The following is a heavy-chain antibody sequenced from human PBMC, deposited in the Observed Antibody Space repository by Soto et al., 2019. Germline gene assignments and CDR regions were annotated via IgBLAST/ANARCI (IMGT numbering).Heavy chain of an antibody. CDR3: ARAGWVVLMGNYYYYYGMDV. J-gene: IGHJ6*02. CDR1: GGTFSSYA. V-gene: IGHV1-69*13. D-gene: IGHD2-8*01. Sequence: GASVKVSCKASGGTFSSYAISWVRQAPGQGLEWMGGIIPIFGTANYAQKFQGRVTITADESTSTAYMELSSLRSEDTAVYYCARAGWVVLMGNYYYYYGMDVWGQGTTVTVSS. CDR2: IIPIFGTA.